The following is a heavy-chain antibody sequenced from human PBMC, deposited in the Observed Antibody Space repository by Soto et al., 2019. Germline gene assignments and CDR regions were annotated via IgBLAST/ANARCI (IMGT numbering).Heavy chain of an antibody. Sequence: SETLSLTCAVSGGSISSSNWWSWVRQPPGKGLEWIGEIYHSGSTNYNPSLKSRVTISVDKSKNQFSLKLSSVTAADTAVYYCARVDCSSTGCYVWWFDPWGQGTLVTVSS. J-gene: IGHJ5*02. D-gene: IGHD2-2*01. CDR2: IYHSGST. V-gene: IGHV4-4*02. CDR3: ARVDCSSTGCYVWWFDP. CDR1: GGSISSSNW.